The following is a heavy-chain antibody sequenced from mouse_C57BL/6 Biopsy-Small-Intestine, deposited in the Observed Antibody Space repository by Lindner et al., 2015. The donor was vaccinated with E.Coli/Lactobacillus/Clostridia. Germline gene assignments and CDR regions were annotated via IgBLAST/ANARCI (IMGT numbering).Heavy chain of an antibody. Sequence: SVKVSCKASGYTFTAYYIHWVRQAPGQGLECLGWINPNSGATNYPQKFQGRVTMTRDTSISTAYLELSSLESDDTAVYYCARAAGRYTTNGPFDYWGQGTLLTVSS. J-gene: IGHJ2*01. CDR1: GYTFTAYY. V-gene: IGHV1-84*02. CDR2: INPNSGAT. D-gene: IGHD6-1*01. CDR3: ARAAGRYTTNGPFDY.